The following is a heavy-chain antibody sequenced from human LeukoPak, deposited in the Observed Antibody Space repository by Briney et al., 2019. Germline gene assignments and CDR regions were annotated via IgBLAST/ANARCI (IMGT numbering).Heavy chain of an antibody. J-gene: IGHJ5*02. CDR1: GFTLSSYA. D-gene: IGHD4-11*01. Sequence: PGGSLRLSCAPSGFTLSSYAMSGVRAAPGGGLEGVSAISDSGGSTYYADSMKRRFTISRDNSKHTLYLQMNSLRADDTAVYYCAKDQTGSNPNNWFHLWGRGTLVTVPT. CDR2: ISDSGGST. CDR3: AKDQTGSNPNNWFHL. V-gene: IGHV3-23*01.